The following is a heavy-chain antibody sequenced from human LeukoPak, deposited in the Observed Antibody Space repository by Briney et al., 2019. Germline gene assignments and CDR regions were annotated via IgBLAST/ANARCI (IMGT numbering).Heavy chain of an antibody. CDR1: GFTFSSYG. D-gene: IGHD5-12*01. J-gene: IGHJ6*03. CDR2: IRGSNK. V-gene: IGHV3-30*02. CDR3: AKGGGYEAQYYYYYLDV. Sequence: GGSLRLSCAASGFTFSSYGMHWVRQAPGKGLEWVAFIRGSNKYYADSVKGRFTISRDNSKNTLYLQMKSLRAEDTAVYYCAKGGGYEAQYYYYYLDVWGKGTTVTISS.